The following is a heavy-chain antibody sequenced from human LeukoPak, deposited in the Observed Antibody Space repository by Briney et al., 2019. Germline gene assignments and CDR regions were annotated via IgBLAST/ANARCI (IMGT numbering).Heavy chain of an antibody. CDR1: GYSFTSYW. D-gene: IGHD2-8*01. Sequence: GESLKISCKGSGYSFTSYWIGWVRQMPGKGLEWMGITYPGDSDTRYSPSFQGQVTISADKSISTAYLQWSSLKASDTAMYYCARQGSYCTNGVCYPTPYYYYMDVRGKGTTVTVSS. CDR3: ARQGSYCTNGVCYPTPYYYYMDV. J-gene: IGHJ6*03. CDR2: TYPGDSDT. V-gene: IGHV5-51*01.